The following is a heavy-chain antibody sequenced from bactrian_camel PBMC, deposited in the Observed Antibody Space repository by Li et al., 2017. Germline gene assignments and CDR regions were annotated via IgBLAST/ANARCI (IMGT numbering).Heavy chain of an antibody. V-gene: IGHV3S53*01. CDR1: GNTNADYC. J-gene: IGHJ4*01. Sequence: HVQLVESGGGSVQAGGSLKLSCEFSGNTNADYCMGWYRQAPGKEKEGVAVVDSRGTASYTETTKGRFTISKDRAKNTLYLQMNNLKPEDTAMYYCAADKTPREVRNGRCWGNYRGQGTQVTVS. CDR3: AADKTPREVRNGRCWGNY. CDR2: VDSRGTA. D-gene: IGHD1*01.